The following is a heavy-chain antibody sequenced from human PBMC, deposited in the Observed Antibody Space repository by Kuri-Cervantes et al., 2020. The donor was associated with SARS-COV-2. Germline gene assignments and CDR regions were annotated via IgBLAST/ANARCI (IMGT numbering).Heavy chain of an antibody. V-gene: IGHV3-33*01. CDR3: ARDVRYSGSYQCIS. D-gene: IGHD1-26*01. Sequence: GESLKISCAASGFTFSSYGMHWVRQAPGKGLEWVALIWYDGINKYYADSAKGRSTISRDNSKNTLYLQMNSLRAEDTAVYYCARDVRYSGSYQCISWGQGTVVTVSS. CDR1: GFTFSSYG. J-gene: IGHJ5*02. CDR2: IWYDGINK.